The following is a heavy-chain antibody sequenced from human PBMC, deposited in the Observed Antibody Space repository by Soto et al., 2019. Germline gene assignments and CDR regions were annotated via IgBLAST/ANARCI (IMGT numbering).Heavy chain of an antibody. Sequence: EVQLLESGGGLVQPGGSLRLSCAASGFTFSSYAMSWVRQAPGKGLEWVSAISGSGGSTYYADSVKGRITISRDNSKNALYLQMNSLRAEETPVDYCAKGGKNSVTTFDYWGQGTLVTVSS. CDR1: GFTFSSYA. CDR2: ISGSGGST. V-gene: IGHV3-23*01. CDR3: AKGGKNSVTTFDY. J-gene: IGHJ4*02. D-gene: IGHD4-17*01.